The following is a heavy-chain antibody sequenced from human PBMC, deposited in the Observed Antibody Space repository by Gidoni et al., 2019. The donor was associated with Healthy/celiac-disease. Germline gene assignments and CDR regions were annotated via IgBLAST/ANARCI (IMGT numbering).Heavy chain of an antibody. J-gene: IGHJ4*02. Sequence: QVQLVQSGAEVKQPGASVKVSCKAAGYTFTSYYMHWVRQAPGQGLEWMGMINPRGGSTSYAQKFQGRVTMTRHTSTSTVYMELSSLRSEDPAVYYCARARGWELPYSWGQGTLVTVSS. D-gene: IGHD1-26*01. CDR2: INPRGGST. V-gene: IGHV1-46*01. CDR3: ARARGWELPYS. CDR1: GYTFTSYY.